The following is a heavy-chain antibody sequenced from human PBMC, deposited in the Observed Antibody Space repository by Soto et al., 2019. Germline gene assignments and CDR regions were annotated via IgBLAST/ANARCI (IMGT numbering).Heavy chain of an antibody. CDR2: INHSGTT. D-gene: IGHD1-26*01. V-gene: IGHV4-34*01. J-gene: IGHJ6*03. CDR3: ARGRGRLKANLGRYYYYYMGV. CDR1: GASFSDYS. Sequence: SETLSLTCAVYGASFSDYSWSWIRQPPGKGLQWIGEINHSGTTNYNPSLKSRVTISVDTSKSQFSLRLSSVTAADTAVYYCARGRGRLKANLGRYYYYYMGVWGKGTTVTVSS.